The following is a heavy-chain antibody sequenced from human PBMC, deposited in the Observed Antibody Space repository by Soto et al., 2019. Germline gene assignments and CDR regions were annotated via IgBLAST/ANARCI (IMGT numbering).Heavy chain of an antibody. CDR3: ARHAPRYDSSGYYYVGFDY. Sequence: QVQLQESGPGLVKPSGTLSLTCAVSGGSISSSNWWSWVRQPPGKGLEWIGEIYHSGSTNYNPSLKSRVTISVDKSKSQFSLKLSSVTAADTAVYYCARHAPRYDSSGYYYVGFDYWGQGTLVTVSS. J-gene: IGHJ4*02. CDR2: IYHSGST. CDR1: GGSISSSNW. V-gene: IGHV4-4*02. D-gene: IGHD3-22*01.